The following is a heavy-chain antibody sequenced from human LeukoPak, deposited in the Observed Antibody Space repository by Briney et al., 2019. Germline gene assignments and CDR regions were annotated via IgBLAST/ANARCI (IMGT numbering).Heavy chain of an antibody. CDR1: GYTFTSYY. CDR2: INPSGGST. D-gene: IGHD2-2*01. CDR3: ARGGTICSSSTSCYPNWFDP. V-gene: IGHV1-46*01. J-gene: IGHJ5*02. Sequence: ASVKVSCKASGYTFTSYYMHWVRQAPGQGLEWMGIINPSGGSTSYAQKFQGRVTMTRGMSTSTVYMELSSLRSEDTAVYYCARGGTICSSSTSCYPNWFDPWGQGTLVTVSS.